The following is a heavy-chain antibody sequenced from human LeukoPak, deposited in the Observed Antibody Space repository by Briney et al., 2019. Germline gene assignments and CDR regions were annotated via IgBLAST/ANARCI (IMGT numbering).Heavy chain of an antibody. CDR2: ISGSGGST. CDR3: AKEFVVGATALEYFDY. J-gene: IGHJ4*02. CDR1: GFTFSSYA. V-gene: IGHV3-23*01. D-gene: IGHD1-26*01. Sequence: PGGSLRLSCAASGFTFSSYAMSWVRQAPRKGLEWVSAISGSGGSTYYADSVKGRFTISRDNSKNTLYLQMNSLRAEDTAVYYCAKEFVVGATALEYFDYWGQGTLVTVSS.